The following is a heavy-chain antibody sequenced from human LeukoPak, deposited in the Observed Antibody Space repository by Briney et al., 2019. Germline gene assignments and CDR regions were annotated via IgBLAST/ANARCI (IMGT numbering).Heavy chain of an antibody. J-gene: IGHJ6*02. V-gene: IGHV4-59*01. CDR3: ARVGGTNFYYYGMDV. D-gene: IGHD1-14*01. CDR2: IYYSGST. CDR1: GGSISSYY. Sequence: SETLSLTCAVSGGSISSYYWSWIRQPPGKGLEWIGYIYYSGSTNYNPSLKSRVTISVDTSKNQFSLRLSSVTAADTAVYYCARVGGTNFYYYGMDVWGQGATVTVSS.